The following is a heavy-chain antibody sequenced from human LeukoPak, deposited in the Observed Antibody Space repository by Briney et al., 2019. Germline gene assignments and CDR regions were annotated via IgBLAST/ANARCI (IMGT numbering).Heavy chain of an antibody. CDR2: ISYDGSNK. J-gene: IGHJ6*02. V-gene: IGHV3-30-3*01. D-gene: IGHD3-22*01. CDR3: AREGDSSGYYLGDYYGMDV. Sequence: AGGSLRLSCAASGFTFSSYAMHWVRQAPGKGLEWVAVISYDGSNKYYADSVKGRFTISRDNSKNTLYLQMNSLRAEDTAVYYCAREGDSSGYYLGDYYGMDVWGQGTTVTVSS. CDR1: GFTFSSYA.